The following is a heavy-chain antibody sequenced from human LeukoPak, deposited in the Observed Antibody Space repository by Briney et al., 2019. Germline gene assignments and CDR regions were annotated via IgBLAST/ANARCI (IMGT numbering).Heavy chain of an antibody. CDR3: ARSSGSLNWYFDL. Sequence: SVKVSCKASGGTFSSYAISWVRQAPGQGLEWMGRIIPILGIANYAQKFQGRVTITADKSTSTAYMELSSLRSEDTAVYYCARSSGSLNWYFDLWGRGTLVTVSS. J-gene: IGHJ2*01. V-gene: IGHV1-69*04. CDR2: IIPILGIA. D-gene: IGHD6-25*01. CDR1: GGTFSSYA.